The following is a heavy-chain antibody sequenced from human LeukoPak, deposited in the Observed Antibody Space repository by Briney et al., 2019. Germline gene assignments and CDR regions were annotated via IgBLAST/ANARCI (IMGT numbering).Heavy chain of an antibody. CDR3: VRLRRSNDRSGYDYYYDY. J-gene: IGHJ4*02. CDR2: ISVRSNYR. V-gene: IGHV3-21*01. CDR1: GYTFSAFS. D-gene: IGHD3-22*01. Sequence: KPGGSLTLSCAASGYTFSAFSVNWVRQAPGKGLEWVSSISVRSNYRYYADSVRGRFTISRDDARDSLFLQMNSLRAEDTAVYFCVRLRRSNDRSGYDYYYDYWGQGTLVTVSS.